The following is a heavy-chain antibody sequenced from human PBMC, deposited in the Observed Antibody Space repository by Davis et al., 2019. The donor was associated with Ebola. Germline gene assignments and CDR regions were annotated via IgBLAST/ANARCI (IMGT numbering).Heavy chain of an antibody. CDR1: GFTFSSYG. CDR3: ARDLYRGGDSPAMDV. CDR2: IWYDGSNK. D-gene: IGHD1-26*01. Sequence: PGGSLRLSCAASGFTFSSYGMHWVRQAPGKGLEWVAVIWYDGSNKYYADSVKGRFTISRDNSKNTLYLQMNSLRAEDTAVYYCARDLYRGGDSPAMDVWGQGTTVTVSS. V-gene: IGHV3-33*01. J-gene: IGHJ6*02.